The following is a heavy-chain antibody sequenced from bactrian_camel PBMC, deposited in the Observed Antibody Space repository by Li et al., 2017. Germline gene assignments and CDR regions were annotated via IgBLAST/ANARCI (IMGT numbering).Heavy chain of an antibody. CDR2: VKSDSSRT. J-gene: IGHJ7*01. Sequence: QVQLVESGGGSVHGGGSLRLSCAASGYRNSMYYTSWVRQAPGKGLEWVSSVKSDSSRTCLRDYVKGRFTISRDNAKNTLYLQMNSLLPEDTATYYCAATRGISGCYSASWRSESGMNYWGKGTQVTVS. V-gene: IGHV3-2*01. CDR1: GYRNSMYY. D-gene: IGHD3*01.